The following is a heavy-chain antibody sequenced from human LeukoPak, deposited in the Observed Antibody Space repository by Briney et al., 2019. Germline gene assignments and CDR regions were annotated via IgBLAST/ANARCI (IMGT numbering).Heavy chain of an antibody. CDR2: IIPILGIA. CDR3: ARGVVPAVGRDWFDP. D-gene: IGHD2-2*01. V-gene: IGHV1-69*10. J-gene: IGHJ5*02. Sequence: ASVKVSCKASGGTFSSYTISWVRQAPGQGLEWMGRIIPILGIANYAQKFQGRVTITADKSTSTANMELSSLRSEDTAVYYCARGVVPAVGRDWFDPWGQGTLVTVSS. CDR1: GGTFSSYT.